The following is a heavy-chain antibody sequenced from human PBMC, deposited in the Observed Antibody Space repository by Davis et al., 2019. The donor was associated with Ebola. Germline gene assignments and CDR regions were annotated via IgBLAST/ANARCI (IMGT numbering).Heavy chain of an antibody. D-gene: IGHD2-2*02. CDR1: GYTFTGYY. CDR3: ARLGYCSSTSCYTPYYYYYYGMDV. J-gene: IGHJ6*02. V-gene: IGHV1-2*04. CDR2: INPNSGGT. Sequence: ASVKVSCKASGYTFTGYYMHWVRQAPGQGLEWMGWINPNSGGTNYAQKFQGWVTMTRDTSISTAYMELSRLRSDDTAVYYCARLGYCSSTSCYTPYYYYYYGMDVWGQGTTVTVSS.